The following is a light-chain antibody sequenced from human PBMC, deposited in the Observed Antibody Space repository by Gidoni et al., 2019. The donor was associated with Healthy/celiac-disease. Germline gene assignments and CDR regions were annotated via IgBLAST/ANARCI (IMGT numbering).Light chain of an antibody. CDR3: QQSYTTLSIT. Sequence: IQMTQSPSSLSASVGDRVTITCRAGQSISSYLNWYQQKPGKAPKLLIYAASSLQSGVPSRFSGSGSGTDFTLTISRLQPEDFATYYCQQSYTTLSITFGQGTRLEIK. V-gene: IGKV1-39*01. CDR1: QSISSY. J-gene: IGKJ5*01. CDR2: AAS.